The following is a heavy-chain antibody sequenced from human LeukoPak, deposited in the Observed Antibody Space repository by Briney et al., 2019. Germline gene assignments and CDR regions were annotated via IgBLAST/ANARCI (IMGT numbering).Heavy chain of an antibody. J-gene: IGHJ4*02. CDR1: GFTFSSYA. V-gene: IGHV3-23*01. D-gene: IGHD3-16*02. CDR2: ISGSGGST. CDR3: AKDRPLGELSLRRLASGY. Sequence: GGSLRLSCAASGFTFSSYAMSWVRQAPGKGLEWVSAISGSGGSTYYADSVKGRFTISRDNSKNTLYLQMNSLRAEDTAVYYCAKDRPLGELSLRRLASGYWGQGTLVTVSS.